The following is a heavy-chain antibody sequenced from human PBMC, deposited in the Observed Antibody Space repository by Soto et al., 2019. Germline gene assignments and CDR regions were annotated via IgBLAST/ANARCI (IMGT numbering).Heavy chain of an antibody. D-gene: IGHD6-25*01. Sequence: QVQLVQSGAEVKKPGASVKVSCKASGYTLTNFYIHWVRQAPRQGLEWMGIINPNGGSTNYAHNFQGRVTITRDTSTSTVYMDLSSLRSEDTAVYYCARGLGSVDYWGRGTLVTVSS. CDR2: INPNGGST. V-gene: IGHV1-46*03. CDR3: ARGLGSVDY. J-gene: IGHJ4*02. CDR1: GYTLTNFY.